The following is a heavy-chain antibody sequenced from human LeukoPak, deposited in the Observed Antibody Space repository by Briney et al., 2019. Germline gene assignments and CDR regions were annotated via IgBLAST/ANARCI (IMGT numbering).Heavy chain of an antibody. V-gene: IGHV3-43D*03. Sequence: GGSLRLSCAASGFTFDDYAMHWVRQAPGKRLELVSLISWDGGSTYYADSVKGRFTISRDNSKNSLYLQMNSLRAEDTALYYCAKGYDILTGYSLDYWGQGTLVTVSS. D-gene: IGHD3-9*01. J-gene: IGHJ4*02. CDR2: ISWDGGST. CDR3: AKGYDILTGYSLDY. CDR1: GFTFDDYA.